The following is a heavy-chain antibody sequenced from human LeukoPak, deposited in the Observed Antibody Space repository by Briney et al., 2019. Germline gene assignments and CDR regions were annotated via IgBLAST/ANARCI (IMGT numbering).Heavy chain of an antibody. Sequence: GGSLRLSCEGSAFIFSGHWMNWVRQTPGKGLEWVASIKEDGSVRQYVDSVKGRFSISRDNTKGSLFLQLNSLRAEDTAVYYCARVYYGQGAFDIWGQGTMVTVSS. D-gene: IGHD3-10*01. CDR1: AFIFSGHW. CDR2: IKEDGSVR. V-gene: IGHV3-7*03. J-gene: IGHJ3*02. CDR3: ARVYYGQGAFDI.